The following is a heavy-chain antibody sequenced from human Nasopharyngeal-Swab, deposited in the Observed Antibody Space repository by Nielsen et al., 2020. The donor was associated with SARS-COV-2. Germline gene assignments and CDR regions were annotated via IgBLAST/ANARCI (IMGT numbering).Heavy chain of an antibody. D-gene: IGHD3-10*01. Sequence: SVKASCKASGGTFSSYAISWVRQAPGQGLEWMEGIIPIFGTANYAQKFQGRVTITADESTSTAYMELSSLRSEDTAVYYCARDLMVRGVILPAMDVWGKGTTVTVSS. CDR1: GGTFSSYA. CDR2: IIPIFGTA. J-gene: IGHJ6*03. V-gene: IGHV1-69*13. CDR3: ARDLMVRGVILPAMDV.